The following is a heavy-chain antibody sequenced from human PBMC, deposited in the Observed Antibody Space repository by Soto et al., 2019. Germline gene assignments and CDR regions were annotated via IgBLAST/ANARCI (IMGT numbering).Heavy chain of an antibody. CDR3: ATSAHTSSGGQNWFDP. J-gene: IGHJ5*02. CDR1: GDSVSSNSVA. D-gene: IGHD6-19*01. CDR2: TYYRSRWYN. V-gene: IGHV6-1*01. Sequence: QVQLQQSGPGLVKPSQTLSLTCAISGDSVSSNSVAWNWIRQSPSRGLEWLGRTYYRSRWYNDYAVSVKSRITISPDTSKNQFSLQLTSVTPEDTAIYFCATSAHTSSGGQNWFDPWGQGTLVTVSS.